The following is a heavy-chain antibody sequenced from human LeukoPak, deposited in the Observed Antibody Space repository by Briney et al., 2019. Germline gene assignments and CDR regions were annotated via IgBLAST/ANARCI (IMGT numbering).Heavy chain of an antibody. J-gene: IGHJ5*02. CDR2: IYYSGST. V-gene: IGHV4-39*01. Sequence: KASETLSLTCTVSGGSISSSSYYWGWIRQPPGKGLEWIGSIYYSGSTYYNPSLKSRVTISVDTSKNQFSLKLSSVTAADTAVYYCARSEGMVRGASFDPWGQGTLVTVSS. D-gene: IGHD3-10*01. CDR3: ARSEGMVRGASFDP. CDR1: GGSISSSSYY.